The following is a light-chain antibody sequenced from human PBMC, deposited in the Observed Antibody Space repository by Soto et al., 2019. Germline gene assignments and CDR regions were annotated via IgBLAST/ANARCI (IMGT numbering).Light chain of an antibody. V-gene: IGLV2-14*01. CDR1: NTDLGVYGY. Sequence: SALAQPASVSGSFGQSITISCSGPNTDLGVYGYVSWYQHHPGKAPKLLIYDVNNRPSGISDRFSGSKSGDTASLTISGLQAEDEADYFCFSKISGFVYGLGTGTKVTVL. CDR2: DVN. J-gene: IGLJ1*01. CDR3: FSKISGFVYG.